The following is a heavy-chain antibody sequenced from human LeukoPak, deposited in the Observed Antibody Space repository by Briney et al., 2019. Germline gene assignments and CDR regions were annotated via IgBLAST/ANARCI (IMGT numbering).Heavy chain of an antibody. CDR3: ARGNTGYCDGPSCYNHFFFMDV. Sequence: GGSLRLSCAASGFTFSDYAMNWVRQAPGKGLELVSYISSYSSSIYYADSVQGRFAISRDNANNSVILHMNGLRAEDTAVYYCARGNTGYCDGPSCYNHFFFMDVWGKGTTVTVSS. CDR1: GFTFSDYA. J-gene: IGHJ6*03. D-gene: IGHD2-15*01. CDR2: ISSYSSSI. V-gene: IGHV3-48*04.